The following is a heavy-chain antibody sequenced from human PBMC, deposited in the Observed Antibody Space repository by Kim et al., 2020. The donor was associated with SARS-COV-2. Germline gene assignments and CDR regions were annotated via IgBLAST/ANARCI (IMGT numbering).Heavy chain of an antibody. CDR2: IGTHADT. CDR1: GFTFSDYD. D-gene: IGHD5-18*01. V-gene: IGHV3-13*01. CDR3: ARGDTGTNSLLGMDV. J-gene: IGHJ6*02. Sequence: GGSLRLSCAASGFTFSDYDLHWVRQAPGKGLEWVSGIGTHADTYYAGSVRGRFTISRDNAQSSSSLQIKSLRAEDTAVYYCARGDTGTNSLLGMDVWGQGTPVTVSS.